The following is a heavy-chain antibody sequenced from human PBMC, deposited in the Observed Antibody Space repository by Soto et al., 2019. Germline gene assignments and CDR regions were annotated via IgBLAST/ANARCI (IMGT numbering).Heavy chain of an antibody. CDR3: ARKDKSGYFNWFDP. D-gene: IGHD3-22*01. Sequence: GESLKISCRTSGYKFMSYWIAWVRQMPGKGLEWMGIIFPSDSDTRYSPSFQGQVTISADRSTSTVFLQWASLKASDTAVYFCARKDKSGYFNWFDPWGQGTLVTASS. V-gene: IGHV5-51*01. J-gene: IGHJ5*02. CDR1: GYKFMSYW. CDR2: IFPSDSDT.